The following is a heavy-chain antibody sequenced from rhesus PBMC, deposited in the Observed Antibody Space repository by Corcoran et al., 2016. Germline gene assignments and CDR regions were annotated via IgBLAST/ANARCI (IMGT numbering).Heavy chain of an antibody. Sequence: QVQLQESGPAVVKPSETLSLTCAVSCGSISSSNWWDWIRQSPGQGLAWIGGIHDSAVKHVYSPPLKDRFTLSMDTSQNQVTLKLSSLTAADTAVYFCARHLGSSYGWRFDVWGAGVLVTVSS. CDR3: ARHLGSSYGWRFDV. J-gene: IGHJ5-1*01. D-gene: IGHD6-43*01. CDR1: CGSISSSNW. V-gene: IGHV4-93*02. CDR2: IHDSAVKH.